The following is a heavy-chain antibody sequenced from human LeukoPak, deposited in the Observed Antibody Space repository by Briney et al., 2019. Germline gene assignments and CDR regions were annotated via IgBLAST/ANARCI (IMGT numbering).Heavy chain of an antibody. J-gene: IGHJ6*02. D-gene: IGHD4-11*01. V-gene: IGHV4-61*01. CDR2: IQNSATT. CDR3: ATDYSNFYGMDV. CDR1: GGSVNSGSYF. Sequence: SETLSPTCTVSGGSVNSGSYFWSWFRQPPGRGLEWIGYIQNSATTNYNPSLESRVTIFVDSSKDQFSLRVTSVTAADTAVYYCATDYSNFYGMDVWGQGTTVTVSS.